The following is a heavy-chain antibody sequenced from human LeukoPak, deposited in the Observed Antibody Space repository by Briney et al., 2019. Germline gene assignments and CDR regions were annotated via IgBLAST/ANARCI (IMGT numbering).Heavy chain of an antibody. J-gene: IGHJ5*02. CDR2: IYHGGST. CDR1: GDSVSSDGYS. V-gene: IGHV4-30-2*01. CDR3: ATRGIGVGWFDP. D-gene: IGHD2-21*01. Sequence: SQTLSLTGAVSGDSVSSDGYSWSWIRQPPGKGLEWIGYIYHGGSTYYNPSLKSRVTISIDRSKNQFSLRLNSVTAADTAVYYCATRGIGVGWFDPWGQGTLVTVSS.